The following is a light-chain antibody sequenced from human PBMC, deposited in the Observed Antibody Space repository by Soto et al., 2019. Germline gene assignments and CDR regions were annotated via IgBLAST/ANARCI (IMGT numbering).Light chain of an antibody. CDR1: QDISNY. J-gene: IGKJ3*01. CDR3: QQYDDLPFT. CDR2: EAS. Sequence: DIHMTQSPSSLSASVGDRVTITCQASQDISNYLNWYQQKPGKAPKLLIHEASNLETGVPSRFSGSVSGTDFTFTISSLQPEDIATYYCQQYDDLPFTFGPGTKVAIK. V-gene: IGKV1-33*01.